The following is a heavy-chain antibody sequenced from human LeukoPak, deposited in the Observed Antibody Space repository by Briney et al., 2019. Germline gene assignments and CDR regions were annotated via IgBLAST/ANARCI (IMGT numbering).Heavy chain of an antibody. J-gene: IGHJ4*02. CDR1: GFTFDDYG. CDR3: ASGGIYYVAAFDF. V-gene: IGHV3-20*03. CDR2: INWNGGST. D-gene: IGHD1-26*01. Sequence: GGSLRLSSAASGFTFDDYGISWGPQTPGEGLERGSGINWNGGSTGYADAVKGRFTISRDNAKNSLYLQMNSLRAEVTALYYCASGGIYYVAAFDFWGQGSLVTVSA.